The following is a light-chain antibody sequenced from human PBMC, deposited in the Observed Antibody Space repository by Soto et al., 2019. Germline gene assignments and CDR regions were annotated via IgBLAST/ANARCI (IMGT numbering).Light chain of an antibody. CDR3: TSYAGSSNLAV. V-gene: IGLV2-8*01. J-gene: IGLJ2*01. Sequence: QSVLTQPPSASGSPGQSVTISCNGTSSDVGGYNYVSWYQQHPGKAPKLIIYEVTKRPSGVPDRFSGSKSGNMASLTVSGLQAEDEADYYCTSYAGSSNLAVFGGGTKLTVL. CDR1: SSDVGGYNY. CDR2: EVT.